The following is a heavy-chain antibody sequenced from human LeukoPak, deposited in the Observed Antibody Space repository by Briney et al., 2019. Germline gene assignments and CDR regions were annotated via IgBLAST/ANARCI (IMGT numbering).Heavy chain of an antibody. J-gene: IGHJ4*02. CDR1: GFTFSSYG. CDR3: AKTTYYYDSSGYYFDY. CDR2: ISYDGSNK. D-gene: IGHD3-22*01. Sequence: DPGGSLRLSCAASGFTFSSYGMHWVRQAPGKGLEWVAVISYDGSNKYYADSVKGRFTISRDNSKNTLYLQMNSLRAEDTAVYYCAKTTYYYDSSGYYFDYWGQGTLVTVSS. V-gene: IGHV3-30*18.